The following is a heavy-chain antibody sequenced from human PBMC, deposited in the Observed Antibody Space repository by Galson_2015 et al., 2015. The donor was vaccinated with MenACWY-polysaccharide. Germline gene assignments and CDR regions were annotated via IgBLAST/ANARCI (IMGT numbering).Heavy chain of an antibody. V-gene: IGHV3-11*01. J-gene: IGHJ3*02. Sequence: SLRLSCAASGFTFSDYYMSRIRQAPGKGLEWVSYISSSGSTIYYADSVKGRFTISRDNAKNSLYLQMNSLRAEDTAVYYCARDFGDYYDSSGYYGVPSAAYDIWGQGTMVTVSS. CDR1: GFTFSDYY. D-gene: IGHD3-22*01. CDR3: ARDFGDYYDSSGYYGVPSAAYDI. CDR2: ISSSGSTI.